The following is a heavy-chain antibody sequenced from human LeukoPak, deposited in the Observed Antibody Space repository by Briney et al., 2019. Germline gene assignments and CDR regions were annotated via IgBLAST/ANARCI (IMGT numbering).Heavy chain of an antibody. CDR3: ARDRNYDFWSGSAAAGYYYYYGMDV. CDR1: GYTFTSYG. Sequence: ASVKVSCKASGYTFTSYGISWVRQAPGQGLEWMGWISAYNGNTNYAQKLQGRVTMTTDTSTSTAYMELRSLRSDDTAVYYCARDRNYDFWSGSAAAGYYYYYGMDVWGQGTTVTVSS. J-gene: IGHJ6*02. V-gene: IGHV1-18*01. CDR2: ISAYNGNT. D-gene: IGHD3-3*01.